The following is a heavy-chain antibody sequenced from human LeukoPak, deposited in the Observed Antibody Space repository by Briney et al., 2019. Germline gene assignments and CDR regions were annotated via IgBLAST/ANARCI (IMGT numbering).Heavy chain of an antibody. Sequence: GGSLRLSCAASGFTFSSYAMSWVRQAPGKGLEWVSPISVSGGSTYYADSVKGRFTISRDNSKSTLYLQMNSLRAEDTAVYYCAKGARIAAAGSGGQDYWGQGTLVTVSS. V-gene: IGHV3-23*01. D-gene: IGHD6-13*01. CDR1: GFTFSSYA. CDR3: AKGARIAAAGSGGQDY. J-gene: IGHJ4*02. CDR2: ISVSGGST.